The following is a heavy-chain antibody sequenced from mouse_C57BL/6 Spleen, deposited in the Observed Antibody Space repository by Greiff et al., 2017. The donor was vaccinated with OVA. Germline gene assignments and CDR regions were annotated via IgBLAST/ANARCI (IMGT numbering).Heavy chain of an antibody. CDR3: ARGGDSYYFDY. J-gene: IGHJ2*01. D-gene: IGHD3-3*01. CDR2: ISSGSSTI. CDR1: GFTFSDYG. V-gene: IGHV5-17*01. Sequence: DVKLVESGGGLVKPGGSLKLSCAASGFTFSDYGMHWVRQAPEKGLEWVAYISSGSSTIYYADTVKGRFTISRDPAKNTLFLQMTSLRSEDTAMYYCARGGDSYYFDYWGQGTTLTVSS.